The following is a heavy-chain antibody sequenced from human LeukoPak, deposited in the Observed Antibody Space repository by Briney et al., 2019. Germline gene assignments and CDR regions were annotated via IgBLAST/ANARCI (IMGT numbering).Heavy chain of an antibody. J-gene: IGHJ4*02. D-gene: IGHD1-26*01. Sequence: GGSLRLSCAASGFTLSSYNLNWVRQAPGKGLEWVSSISSSSSHIYYADSVKGRFTISRDNAKNSVYLQMNSLRAEDTAVYYCARGLREWELHYYFDYWGQGTLVTVSS. CDR3: ARGLREWELHYYFDY. CDR2: ISSSSSHI. CDR1: GFTLSSYN. V-gene: IGHV3-21*01.